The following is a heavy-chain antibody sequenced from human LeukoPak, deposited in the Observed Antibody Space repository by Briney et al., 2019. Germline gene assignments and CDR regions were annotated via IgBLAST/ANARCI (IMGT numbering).Heavy chain of an antibody. CDR1: GFTFSSYA. Sequence: GGSLRLSCAASGFTFSSYAMHWVRQAPGKGLEWVAVISYDGSNKYYADSVKGRFTISRDNSKNTLYLQMNSLRAEDTAVYYCATPPGLYYYGMDVWGQGTTVTVSS. CDR2: ISYDGSNK. V-gene: IGHV3-30*14. J-gene: IGHJ6*02. CDR3: ATPPGLYYYGMDV.